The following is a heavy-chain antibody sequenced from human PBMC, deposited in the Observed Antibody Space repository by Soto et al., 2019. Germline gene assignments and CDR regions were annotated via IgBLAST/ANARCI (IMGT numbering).Heavy chain of an antibody. D-gene: IGHD1-1*01. Sequence: QVHLVRSGAEVKKPGASVKVSCKASGYTFTSYGITWVRQAPGQGLEWMGWISAHNGNTDYAQKLQGRVIVTRDTSTSTAYMELRILISDDTAVYYCARGRYGDYWGQGALVTVSS. CDR3: ARGRYGDY. J-gene: IGHJ4*02. CDR1: GYTFTSYG. V-gene: IGHV1-18*01. CDR2: ISAHNGNT.